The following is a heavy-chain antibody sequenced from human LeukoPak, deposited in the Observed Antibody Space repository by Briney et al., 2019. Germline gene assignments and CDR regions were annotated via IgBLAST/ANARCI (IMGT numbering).Heavy chain of an antibody. V-gene: IGHV3-23*01. CDR1: GFTFSSYA. CDR3: AKGRSYLDAFDI. Sequence: GGSLRLSCAASGFTFSSYAMSWVRQAPGKGLEWVSAISGSGGSTYYAGSVKGRFTISRDNSKNTLYLQMNSLRAEDTAVYYCAKGRSYLDAFDIWGQGTMVTVSS. D-gene: IGHD1-26*01. CDR2: ISGSGGST. J-gene: IGHJ3*02.